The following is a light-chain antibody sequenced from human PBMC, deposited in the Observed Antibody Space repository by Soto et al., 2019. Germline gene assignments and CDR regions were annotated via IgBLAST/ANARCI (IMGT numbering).Light chain of an antibody. Sequence: EIVLTQSPGTLSLSPGERATLSCRASQSVSRSFLAWYQQIPGQAPRLLIHGASTRATGIPDKFSGSGSGTDFSLTITRLGPEDFAVYYCQQYGSSPWTFGQGTTVEIK. CDR3: QQYGSSPWT. CDR2: GAS. J-gene: IGKJ1*01. V-gene: IGKV3-20*01. CDR1: QSVSRSF.